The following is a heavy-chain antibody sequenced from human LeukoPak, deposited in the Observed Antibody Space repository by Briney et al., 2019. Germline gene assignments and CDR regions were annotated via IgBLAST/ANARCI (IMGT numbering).Heavy chain of an antibody. V-gene: IGHV1-2*02. CDR2: FNPNSGGT. J-gene: IGHJ4*02. CDR1: GYTFTGYY. Sequence: ASENVSCKASGYTFTGYYMHWVRQGPGQGLEWMGWFNPNSGGTNYAQKFQGRVTMTRDTSISTAYMELSRLRSDDTAVYYCARSRTGSGFLFDYWGQGTLVTVSS. CDR3: ARSRTGSGFLFDY. D-gene: IGHD3-10*01.